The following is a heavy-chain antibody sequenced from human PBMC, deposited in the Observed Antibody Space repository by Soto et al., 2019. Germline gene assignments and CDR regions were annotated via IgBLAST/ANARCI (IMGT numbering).Heavy chain of an antibody. CDR1: GFTYDDYDYA. D-gene: IGHD3-3*01. Sequence: SGGSLRLSCTFSGFTYDDYDYALTWVRQTPGKGLQWLGLLRGSTYGGTTEYAASVKGRFTISRDDSKGIAYLQMNSLKTEDTAVYYFSRDGDFYGLDVWVQWTTVTFSS. CDR3: SRDGDFYGLDV. J-gene: IGHJ6*02. V-gene: IGHV3-49*04. CDR2: LRGSTYGGTT.